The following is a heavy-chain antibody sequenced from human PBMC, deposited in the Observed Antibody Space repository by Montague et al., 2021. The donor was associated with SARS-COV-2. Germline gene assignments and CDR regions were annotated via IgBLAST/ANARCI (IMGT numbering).Heavy chain of an antibody. CDR1: GGSISSGGYY. D-gene: IGHD3-22*01. Sequence: TLSLTCTVSGGSISSGGYYWSWIRQHPGKGQEWIGYIYYSGSTYYNPSLKSRVTISVDTSKDQFSLKLSSVTAADTAVYYCARVRITMIVVVDAFGIWGQGTMVTVSS. J-gene: IGHJ3*02. CDR2: IYYSGST. CDR3: ARVRITMIVVVDAFGI. V-gene: IGHV4-31*03.